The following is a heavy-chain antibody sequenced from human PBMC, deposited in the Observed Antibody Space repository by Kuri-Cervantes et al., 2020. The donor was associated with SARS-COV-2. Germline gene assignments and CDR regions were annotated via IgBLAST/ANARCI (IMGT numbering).Heavy chain of an antibody. CDR3: TRDQRSGNMDV. Sequence: GGSLRLSCVASGFTFSSYGMHWVRQAPGKGLEWVAVIWYDGSNKCYADSVRGRFTISRDNARNSLYLQMNSLRVDDTAVYYCTRDQRSGNMDVWGQGTTVTVSS. CDR1: GFTFSSYG. J-gene: IGHJ6*02. CDR2: IWYDGSNK. V-gene: IGHV3-33*01. D-gene: IGHD6-25*01.